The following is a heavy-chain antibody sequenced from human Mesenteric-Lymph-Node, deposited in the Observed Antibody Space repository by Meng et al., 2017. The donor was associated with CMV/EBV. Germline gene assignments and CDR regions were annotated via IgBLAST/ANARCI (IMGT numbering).Heavy chain of an antibody. Sequence: ASVKVSCKASGYTFTGYYMHWVRQAPGQGLEWMGWINPNSGGTNYAQKFQGRVTMTRDTSISTAYIELSRLRSDDTAVYYCARTLGYCTNGVCSNGMDVWGQGTTVTVSS. CDR1: GYTFTGYY. D-gene: IGHD2-8*01. J-gene: IGHJ6*02. CDR3: ARTLGYCTNGVCSNGMDV. CDR2: INPNSGGT. V-gene: IGHV1-2*02.